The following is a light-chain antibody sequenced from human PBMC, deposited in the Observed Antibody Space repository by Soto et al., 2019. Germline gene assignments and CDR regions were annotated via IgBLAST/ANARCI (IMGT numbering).Light chain of an antibody. CDR1: RSNIGTRYD. Sequence: QSVLTQSPSMSGAPGQRVTISCTGSRSNIGTRYDVHWYQQLPGTAPKLLIYANTNRPSGVPDRFSGSKSGTSASLAITGLQAEDEADYYCQSYDTSLSAWVFGGGTKLTVL. J-gene: IGLJ3*02. V-gene: IGLV1-40*01. CDR3: QSYDTSLSAWV. CDR2: ANT.